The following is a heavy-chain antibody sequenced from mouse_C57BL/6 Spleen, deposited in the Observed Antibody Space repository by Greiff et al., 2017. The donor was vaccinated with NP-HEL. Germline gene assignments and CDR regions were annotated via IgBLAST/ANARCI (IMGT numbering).Heavy chain of an antibody. Sequence: EVQGVESGGDLVKPGGSLKLSCAASGFTFSSYGMSWVRQTPDKRLEWVATISSGGSYTYYPDSVKGRFTISRDNAKNTLYLQMSSLKSEDTAMYYCARRLDVYFDVWGTGTTVAVSS. CDR2: ISSGGSYT. CDR1: GFTFSSYG. V-gene: IGHV5-6*01. CDR3: ARRLDVYFDV. J-gene: IGHJ1*03.